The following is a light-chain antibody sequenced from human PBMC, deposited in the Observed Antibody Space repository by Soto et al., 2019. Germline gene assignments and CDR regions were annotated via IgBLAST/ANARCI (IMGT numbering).Light chain of an antibody. J-gene: IGLJ1*01. V-gene: IGLV2-14*01. CDR1: SSDVGGYNY. CDR2: EVS. Sequence: QSALTQPASVSGSPGQSITISCTGTSSDVGGYNYVSWYQQHPGKAPKLMFYEVSNRPSGVSNRFSGSKSGNTASLTISGLQAEAEADYSCSSYTSSSIDYVFGTGTKVTVL. CDR3: SSYTSSSIDYV.